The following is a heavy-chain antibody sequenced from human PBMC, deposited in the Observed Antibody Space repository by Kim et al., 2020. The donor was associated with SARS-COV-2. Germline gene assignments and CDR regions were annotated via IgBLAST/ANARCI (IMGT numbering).Heavy chain of an antibody. V-gene: IGHV1-3*01. J-gene: IGHJ3*02. CDR1: GFTFTNYV. Sequence: ASVKVSCKASGFTFTNYVIHWVRQAPGQRLEWMGWINAGNGNPKYSQKFQGRVTITRDSSASAAYMELSSLRSEDTAIYYCGRGEIGYCSSTTCSYAFDIWGQGTMVTVSS. CDR3: GRGEIGYCSSTTCSYAFDI. CDR2: INAGNGNP. D-gene: IGHD2-2*01.